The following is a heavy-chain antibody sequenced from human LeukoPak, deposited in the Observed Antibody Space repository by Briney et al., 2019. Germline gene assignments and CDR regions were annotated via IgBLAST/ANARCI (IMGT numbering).Heavy chain of an antibody. D-gene: IGHD3-16*01. CDR2: IKQDGSEK. CDR1: GFTFSSYW. V-gene: IGHV3-7*03. Sequence: GGSLRLSCAASGFTFSSYWMSWVRQAPGKGLEWVANIKQDGSEKYYVDSVKGRFTISRDNSNNTLYLQMNSLRAEDTALYYCAKPIWGAFPREMDVWGKGTTVTISS. J-gene: IGHJ6*04. CDR3: AKPIWGAFPREMDV.